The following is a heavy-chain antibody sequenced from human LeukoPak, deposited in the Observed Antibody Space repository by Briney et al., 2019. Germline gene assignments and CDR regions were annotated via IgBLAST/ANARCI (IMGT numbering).Heavy chain of an antibody. D-gene: IGHD3-16*02. V-gene: IGHV4-4*07. CDR2: IYSSGRT. Sequence: SETLSLTCTVSGGSIRNYYWSWIRQPAGKGLEWIGRIYSSGRTNYNPSLKSRVTMSVDTSKSQFSLKLSSVTAADTAVYYCARGTYYDYVWGSYRFGSFLDVWGKGTTVTVSS. CDR3: ARGTYYDYVWGSYRFGSFLDV. CDR1: GGSIRNYY. J-gene: IGHJ6*04.